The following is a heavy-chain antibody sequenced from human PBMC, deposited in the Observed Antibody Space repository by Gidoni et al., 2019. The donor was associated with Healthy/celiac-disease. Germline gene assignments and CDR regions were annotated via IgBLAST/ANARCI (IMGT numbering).Heavy chain of an antibody. CDR2: ISGSGGST. V-gene: IGHV3-23*01. CDR3: AKDPTVTTLWPDYYYYGMDV. D-gene: IGHD4-4*01. CDR1: GFTFSSYA. J-gene: IGHJ6*02. Sequence: EVQLLESGGGLVQPGGSLRLSCAASGFTFSSYAMSWVRQAPGKGLELFSAISGSGGSTYYADSVKGRFTISRDNSKNTLYLQMNSLRAEDTAVYYCAKDPTVTTLWPDYYYYGMDVWGQGTTVTVSS.